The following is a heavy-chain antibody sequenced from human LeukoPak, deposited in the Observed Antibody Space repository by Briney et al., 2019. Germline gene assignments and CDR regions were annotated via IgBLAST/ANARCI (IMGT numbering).Heavy chain of an antibody. CDR2: IKQDGSEK. Sequence: QTGGSLRLSCAASGFTFSSYWMSWVRQAPGKGLEWVANIKQDGSEKYYVDSVKGRFTASRDNAKNSLYLQMNSLRAEDTAVYYCARDYGGKSGDFDYWGQGTLVSVSS. CDR3: ARDYGGKSGDFDY. V-gene: IGHV3-7*01. J-gene: IGHJ4*02. CDR1: GFTFSSYW. D-gene: IGHD4-23*01.